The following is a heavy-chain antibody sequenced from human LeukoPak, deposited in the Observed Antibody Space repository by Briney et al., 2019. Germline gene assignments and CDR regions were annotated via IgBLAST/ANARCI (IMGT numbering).Heavy chain of an antibody. Sequence: ASVKVSRKTSGYTFSNYGISWVRQAPGQGLEWMGWITAYNGNRLYAQRFQGRITLTTDISTSTSYMELRSLEYDDTAIYYCARDNDKVVDHWGQGTLVTVSS. CDR2: ITAYNGNR. D-gene: IGHD1-1*01. V-gene: IGHV1-18*01. CDR1: GYTFSNYG. J-gene: IGHJ4*01. CDR3: ARDNDKVVDH.